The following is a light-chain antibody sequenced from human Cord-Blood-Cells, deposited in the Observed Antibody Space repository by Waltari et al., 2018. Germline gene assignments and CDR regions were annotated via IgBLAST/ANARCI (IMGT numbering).Light chain of an antibody. CDR1: SLRSYY. CDR3: NSRDSSGNHVV. CDR2: GKN. J-gene: IGLJ2*01. Sequence: SSELTQDPAVSVALGQTVRITCQGDSLRSYYASWYQQKPGQAPVLVIYGKNNRPSGIPDRCPGSSSGNTASLTLTGAQAEDEADYYCNSRDSSGNHVVFGGGTKLTVL. V-gene: IGLV3-19*01.